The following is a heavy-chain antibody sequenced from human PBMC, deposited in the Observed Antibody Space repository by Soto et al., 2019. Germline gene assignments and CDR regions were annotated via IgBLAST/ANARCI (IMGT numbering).Heavy chain of an antibody. CDR2: ISGSGGST. CDR3: AEAPRWGFGESDYYYYGMDV. J-gene: IGHJ6*02. Sequence: GGSLRLSCAASGFTFSSYAMSWVRQAPGKGLEWVSAISGSGGSTYYADSVKGRFTISRDNSKNTLYLQMNSLRAEDTAVYYCAEAPRWGFGESDYYYYGMDVWGQGTTVTVSS. CDR1: GFTFSSYA. D-gene: IGHD3-10*01. V-gene: IGHV3-23*01.